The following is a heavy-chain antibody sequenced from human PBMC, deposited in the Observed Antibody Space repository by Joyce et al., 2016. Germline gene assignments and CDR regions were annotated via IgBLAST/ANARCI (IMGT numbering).Heavy chain of an antibody. J-gene: IGHJ4*02. D-gene: IGHD2-21*01. CDR3: AGIPF. V-gene: IGHV3-74*03. CDR1: GFNFNIYR. CDR2: INSDGNIT. Sequence: EVQLVESGGGLVQPGGSLRLACVASGFNFNIYRMHWVRQAPGKGIGWVSRINSDGNITTYADSVKGRFTISRDNAKNTLFLQMTSLRVEDTGIYYCAGIPFWGQGTLVTVSS.